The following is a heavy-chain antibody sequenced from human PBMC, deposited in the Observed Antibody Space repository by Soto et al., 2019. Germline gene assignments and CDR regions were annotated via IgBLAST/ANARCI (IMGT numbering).Heavy chain of an antibody. CDR1: GVSVRSYT. J-gene: IGHJ4*02. CDR3: ARDGMTTGDT. Sequence: QLQLQESGPGQVRPSETLSLTCIVSGVSVRSYTWSWVRQPANKGLEWIGRVFCSVSATYNPSLKSRVTITMDTPENRISLKLDSVTAADAGVYYCARDGMTTGDTWGPGTAVTVSS. CDR2: VFCSVSA. D-gene: IGHD2-21*02. V-gene: IGHV4-4*07.